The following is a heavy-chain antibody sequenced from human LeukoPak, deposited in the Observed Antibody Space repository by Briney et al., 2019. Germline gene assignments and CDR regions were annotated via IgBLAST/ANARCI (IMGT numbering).Heavy chain of an antibody. J-gene: IGHJ5*02. V-gene: IGHV1-2*02. Sequence: ASVKVSCKASGYTFTGYHIHWVRQAPGQGLEWMGGSNPNSGGTNYAQKFQGRVTMTRDTSISTAYIELNRLRSDDTAVYYCARGYCTGDSCSGAWFDPWGRGTLVTVSS. D-gene: IGHD2-15*01. CDR2: SNPNSGGT. CDR3: ARGYCTGDSCSGAWFDP. CDR1: GYTFTGYH.